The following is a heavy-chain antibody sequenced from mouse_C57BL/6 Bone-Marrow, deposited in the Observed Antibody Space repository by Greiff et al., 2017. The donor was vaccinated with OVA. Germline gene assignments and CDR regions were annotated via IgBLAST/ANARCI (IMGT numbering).Heavy chain of an antibody. J-gene: IGHJ1*03. CDR1: GYTFTSYW. Sequence: QVQLQQPGAELVMPGASVKLSCKASGYTFTSYWMHWVKQRPGQGLEWIGEIDPSDSYTNYNQKFKGKSTLTVDKSSSTAYMQLSSLTSEDSAVYYCASVGNYWYFEVWGTGTTVTVSS. CDR2: IDPSDSYT. D-gene: IGHD2-1*01. CDR3: ASVGNYWYFEV. V-gene: IGHV1-69*01.